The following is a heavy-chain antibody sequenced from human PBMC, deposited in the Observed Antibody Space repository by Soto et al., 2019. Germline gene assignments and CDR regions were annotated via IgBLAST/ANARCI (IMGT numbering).Heavy chain of an antibody. CDR1: GFTFSDYY. V-gene: IGHV3-11*06. CDR2: ISSGTSYT. J-gene: IGHJ5*02. D-gene: IGHD6-6*01. CDR3: ARRAYSSSSWWFDP. Sequence: PGGSLRLSCAASGFTFSDYYMSWIRQAPGKGLEWVSYISSGTSYTNYADSVKGRFTISRDNAKNSLYLQMNSLRAEDTAVYYCARRAYSSSSWWFDPWGQGTLVTVSS.